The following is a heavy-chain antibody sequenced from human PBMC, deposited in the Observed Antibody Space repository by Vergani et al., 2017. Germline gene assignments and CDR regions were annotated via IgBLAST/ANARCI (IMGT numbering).Heavy chain of an antibody. J-gene: IGHJ4*02. CDR3: AKEGGGYCSGGTCYPEY. Sequence: VHLEESGGGLVQPGGSLRLSCAASGFTFSSYWMSWVRQAPGKGLEWVASIRSDESRRYYGDSMEGPFTISRDNSKNTLYLQMKSLRPEDTAVYYCAKEGGGYCSGGTCYPEYWGQGTLVTVAS. V-gene: IGHV3-30*02. CDR2: IRSDESRR. CDR1: GFTFSSYW. D-gene: IGHD2-15*01.